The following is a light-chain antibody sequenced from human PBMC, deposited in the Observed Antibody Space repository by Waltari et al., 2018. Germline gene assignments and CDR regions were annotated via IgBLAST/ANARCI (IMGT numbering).Light chain of an antibody. Sequence: EIVLTQSPGTLSLSPGERATLSCRASQPVRTTYLAWYQQKPGQAPTLLIYGASSRATGIPDRFSGSGSGTDFSLTSSSLEPEDFAVYYCQQYDISPLTFGGGTKVEIK. J-gene: IGKJ4*01. CDR2: GAS. V-gene: IGKV3-20*01. CDR3: QQYDISPLT. CDR1: QPVRTTY.